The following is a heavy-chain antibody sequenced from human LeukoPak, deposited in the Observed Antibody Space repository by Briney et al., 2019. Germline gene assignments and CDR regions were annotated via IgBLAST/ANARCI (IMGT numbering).Heavy chain of an antibody. Sequence: GGSLRLSCAASGFTFSSYAMSWVRQAPGKGLEWVSAISGSGGSTYYADSVKGRFTISRDNSKNTLYLQMNSLRAEDTAVYYCARDPVPAIHDSSGYAGGYWGQGTLVTVSS. CDR1: GFTFSSYA. CDR2: ISGSGGST. D-gene: IGHD3-22*01. J-gene: IGHJ4*02. CDR3: ARDPVPAIHDSSGYAGGY. V-gene: IGHV3-23*01.